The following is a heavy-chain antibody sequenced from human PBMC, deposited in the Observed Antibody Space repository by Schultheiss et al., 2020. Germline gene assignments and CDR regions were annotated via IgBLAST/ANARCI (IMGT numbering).Heavy chain of an antibody. CDR3: ARDLSYGQRKEGYFDY. J-gene: IGHJ4*02. V-gene: IGHV4-30-4*01. D-gene: IGHD3-10*01. CDR2: IYYSGST. Sequence: SETLSLTCTVSGGSISSGDYYWSWIRQPPGKGLEWIGYIYYSGSTYYNPSLRSRVTISVDTSKNQFSLKLSSVTSADTAVYYCARDLSYGQRKEGYFDYWGQGTLVTVSS. CDR1: GGSISSGDYY.